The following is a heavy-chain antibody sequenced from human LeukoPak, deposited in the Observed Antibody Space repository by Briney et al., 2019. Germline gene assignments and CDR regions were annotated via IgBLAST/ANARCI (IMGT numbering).Heavy chain of an antibody. J-gene: IGHJ4*02. CDR1: GFTFSTYA. Sequence: TGGSLRLSCAASGFTFSTYAMSWVRQAPGKGLEWVSTISGSDSSTYYADSVKGRFTISRDNSKNTLYLQMNSLRAEDTAVYYCAKDQAIPVSGGGVQEYWGQGTLVTVSS. V-gene: IGHV3-23*01. D-gene: IGHD6-19*01. CDR3: AKDQAIPVSGGGVQEY. CDR2: ISGSDSST.